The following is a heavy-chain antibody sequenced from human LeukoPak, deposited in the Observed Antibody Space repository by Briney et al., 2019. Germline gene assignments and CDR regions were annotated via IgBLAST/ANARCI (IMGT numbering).Heavy chain of an antibody. D-gene: IGHD3-16*01. J-gene: IGHJ6*04. CDR1: GITLSDQY. V-gene: IGHV3-72*01. Sequence: PGGSLRLSCAASGITLSDQYMEWVRQTPGKGLEWVGRTRSKVNNHTTAYAASVKGRFTISRDDSNNSLYLQMNSLKTEDTAVYYCARMTFGGIDFWGKGTTVTVSS. CDR3: ARMTFGGIDF. CDR2: TRSKVNNHTT.